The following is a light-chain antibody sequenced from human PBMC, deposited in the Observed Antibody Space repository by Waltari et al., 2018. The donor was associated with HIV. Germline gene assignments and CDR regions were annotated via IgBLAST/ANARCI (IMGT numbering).Light chain of an antibody. Sequence: DIVMTQSPDSLAVSLGERATINCKSSQSIFYSTNSKNYLAWYQQKPGQPPKLLISWASTRESGVPDRFSGSGSGTDFTLTISSLQAEDVAVYYCHQYCNTLRTFGQGTKVEIK. CDR2: WAS. CDR3: HQYCNTLRT. J-gene: IGKJ1*01. V-gene: IGKV4-1*01. CDR1: QSIFYSTNSKNY.